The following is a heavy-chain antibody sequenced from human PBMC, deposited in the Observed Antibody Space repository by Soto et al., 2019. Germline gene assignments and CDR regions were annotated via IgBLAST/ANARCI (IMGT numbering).Heavy chain of an antibody. D-gene: IGHD1-26*01. CDR3: ARNLFSPSGNYFDY. V-gene: IGHV4-59*01. Sequence: PSETLSLTCTVSSGSIRSYYLSWIRQPPGKGLEWLGYIYHSGTTNYNPSLKSRVTISVDTSKNQFSLKLTSVTAADTAVYYCARNLFSPSGNYFDYWGQGALVTVSS. CDR2: IYHSGTT. CDR1: SGSIRSYY. J-gene: IGHJ4*02.